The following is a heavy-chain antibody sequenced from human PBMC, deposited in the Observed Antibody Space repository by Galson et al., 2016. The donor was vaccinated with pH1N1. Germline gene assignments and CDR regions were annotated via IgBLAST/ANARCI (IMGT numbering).Heavy chain of an antibody. CDR1: RYTFTGHY. CDR2: INPDSGGT. D-gene: IGHD5-12*01. J-gene: IGHJ4*02. CDR3: ARILSATSGYDY. Sequence: SVTLSCKASRYTFTGHYIHCPRQVPGQGLQRMRSINPDSGGTQYAQKFQGRVTMTRDTSISATYMERSRLRSDDTAIYYCARILSATSGYDYWGQGTRVTVSS. V-gene: IGHV1-2*02.